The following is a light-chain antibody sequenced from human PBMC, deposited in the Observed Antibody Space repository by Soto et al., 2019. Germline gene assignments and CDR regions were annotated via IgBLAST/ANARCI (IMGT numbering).Light chain of an antibody. Sequence: DIVMTQSPATLSVSPGERATLSCRASQSVSSNLAWYQQKPGQGPRLLIYGASTRATGIPARFSGSGSGTEFTLTISSLQSEDFAVYYCQQYNNWPPWTFGQGTKVDIK. V-gene: IGKV3-15*01. J-gene: IGKJ1*01. CDR3: QQYNNWPPWT. CDR2: GAS. CDR1: QSVSSN.